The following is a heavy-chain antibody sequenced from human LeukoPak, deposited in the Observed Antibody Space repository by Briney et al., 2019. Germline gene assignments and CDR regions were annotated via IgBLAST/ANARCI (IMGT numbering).Heavy chain of an antibody. V-gene: IGHV4-39*07. D-gene: IGHD1-14*01. J-gene: IGHJ3*02. CDR3: AKQKRSTVYDPFDI. CDR2: IYYSGST. Sequence: SETLSLTCSVSGGCISSDSYYWGWIRQPPGKGLEWIGSIYYSGSTYYNPSLKSRVTISVDTSKNQFSLKMSSVTAADTAVYYCAKQKRSTVYDPFDIWGQGTMVTVSS. CDR1: GGCISSDSYY.